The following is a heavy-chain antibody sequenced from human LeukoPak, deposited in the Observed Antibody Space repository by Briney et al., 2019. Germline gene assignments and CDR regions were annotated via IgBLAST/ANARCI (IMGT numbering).Heavy chain of an antibody. D-gene: IGHD4-17*01. CDR1: GFTFSSYA. CDR3: ARAGADSYGDYVYFDY. J-gene: IGHJ4*02. CDR2: ISYDGSNK. V-gene: IGHV3-30*04. Sequence: PGGSLRLSCAASGFTFSSYAMHWVRQAPGKGLGWVAVISYDGSNKYYADSVKGRFTISRDNSKNTLYLQMNSLRAEDTAVYYCARAGADSYGDYVYFDYWGQGTLVTVSS.